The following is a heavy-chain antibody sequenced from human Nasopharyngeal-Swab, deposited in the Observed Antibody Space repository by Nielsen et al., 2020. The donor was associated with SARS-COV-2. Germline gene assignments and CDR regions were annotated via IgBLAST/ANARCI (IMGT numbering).Heavy chain of an antibody. CDR2: INHSGST. CDR3: ARGFHPRHYYDSSGSSLDY. CDR1: GGSFSGYY. Sequence: ESLQISCAVYGGSFSGYYWSWIRQPPGKGPEWIGEINHSGSTNYNPSLKSRVTISVDTSKNQFSLKLSSVTAADTAVYYCARGFHPRHYYDSSGSSLDYWGQGTLVTVSS. D-gene: IGHD3-22*01. J-gene: IGHJ4*02. V-gene: IGHV4-34*01.